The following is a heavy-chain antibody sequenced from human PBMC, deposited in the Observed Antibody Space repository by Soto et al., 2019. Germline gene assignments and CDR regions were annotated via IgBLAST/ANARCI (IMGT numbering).Heavy chain of an antibody. V-gene: IGHV3-48*02. CDR2: ISSSSSTT. Sequence: EVQLVESGGGLVRPGGSLRLSCEASGFTFTTYRLNWVRQAPGRGLEWVSYISSSSSTTYYADSVKGRFTISRDNAKNSLYLQMNSLRDEDTAVYYCARDAGSWGYWGQGTLVTVSS. CDR3: ARDAGSWGY. CDR1: GFTFTTYR. D-gene: IGHD3-10*01. J-gene: IGHJ4*02.